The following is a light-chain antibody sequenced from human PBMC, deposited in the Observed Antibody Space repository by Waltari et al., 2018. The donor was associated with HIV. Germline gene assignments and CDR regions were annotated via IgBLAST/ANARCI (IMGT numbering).Light chain of an antibody. Sequence: DIQMTQSPSTLSASVGDSVTITGRASQSICSSLAWYQKKSGKAPKFLIDKASSLESGVPSRFSGSGSGTEFTLTISSLQPDDFATYYCQQYFGQGTRLEIK. CDR2: KAS. V-gene: IGKV1-5*03. CDR3: QQY. CDR1: QSICSS. J-gene: IGKJ5*01.